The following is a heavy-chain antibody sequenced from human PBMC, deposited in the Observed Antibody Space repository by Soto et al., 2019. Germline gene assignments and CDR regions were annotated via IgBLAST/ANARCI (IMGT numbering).Heavy chain of an antibody. CDR3: ARDAQGERTGMDV. D-gene: IGHD1-26*01. CDR2: IIPVSGTT. CDR1: GGSFSSYG. J-gene: IGHJ6*02. V-gene: IGHV1-69*13. Sequence: SVKVSCKASGGSFSSYGMNWVRQAPGQGLEWMGRIIPVSGTTEYAQRFQGRVTITADESTSTAYMELSSLRSEDTAVYYCARDAQGERTGMDVWSQGTTVTVSS.